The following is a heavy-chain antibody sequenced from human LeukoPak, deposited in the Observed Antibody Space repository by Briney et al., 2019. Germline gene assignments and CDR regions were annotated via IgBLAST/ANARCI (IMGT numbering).Heavy chain of an antibody. CDR2: IYYSGST. CDR3: ARRGITISGVLVYHYSGLDV. V-gene: IGHV4-39*01. D-gene: IGHD3-3*01. Sequence: SETLSLTCTVSGGSISSSSYYWGWIRQPPGKGLEWIGSIYYSGSTYYNPSLKSRVTISVDTSKNQFSLKLSSVTAADTAVYYCARRGITISGVLVYHYSGLDVWGQGTTVTVSS. J-gene: IGHJ6*02. CDR1: GGSISSSSYY.